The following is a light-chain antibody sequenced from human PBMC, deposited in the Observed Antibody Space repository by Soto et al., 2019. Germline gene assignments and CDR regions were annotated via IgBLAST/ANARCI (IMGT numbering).Light chain of an antibody. Sequence: DVQMTQSPSTLSASVGDRVTITCRASQSISSWLAWYQQKPGKAPKLLIYDASSLESGVPSRFSGSGSGTEFTLTISILQPADLATYYCQQYGFYCTFGQGTTGDIK. J-gene: IGKJ1*01. CDR1: QSISSW. CDR3: QQYGFYCT. V-gene: IGKV1-5*01. CDR2: DAS.